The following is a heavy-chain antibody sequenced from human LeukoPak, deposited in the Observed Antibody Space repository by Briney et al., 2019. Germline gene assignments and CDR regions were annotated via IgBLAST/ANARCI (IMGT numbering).Heavy chain of an antibody. CDR2: ISAYNGNT. V-gene: IGHV1-18*04. Sequence: GASVKVSCKASGYTFTSYGISWVRQAPGRGLEWMGWISAYNGNTNYAQKLQGRVTMTTDTSTSTAYMELRSLRSDDTAVYYCARVGYNWNDDYYFDYWGQGTLVTVSS. J-gene: IGHJ4*02. CDR3: ARVGYNWNDDYYFDY. D-gene: IGHD1-1*01. CDR1: GYTFTSYG.